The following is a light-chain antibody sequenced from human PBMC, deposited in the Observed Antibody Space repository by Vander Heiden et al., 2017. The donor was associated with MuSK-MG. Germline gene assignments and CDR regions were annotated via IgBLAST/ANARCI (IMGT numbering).Light chain of an antibody. CDR2: KAS. CDR1: QSILTW. J-gene: IGKJ1*01. CDR3: QQYHSYSWT. Sequence: DIPMTQSPSTMSASVGDRVTITCRASQSILTWVAWYQQKPGKAPKLLIYKASSLEGGVPSRFSGSGSGTEFTLTISSLQPDDFGTYYCQQYHSYSWTFGQGTKVEIK. V-gene: IGKV1-5*03.